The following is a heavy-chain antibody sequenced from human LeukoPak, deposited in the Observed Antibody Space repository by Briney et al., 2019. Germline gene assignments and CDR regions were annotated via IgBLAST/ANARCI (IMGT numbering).Heavy chain of an antibody. CDR3: ARSVGATVYYFVY. Sequence: ASVMVSCKASGYTFTSYYMHWVRQAPGQGLEWMGIINPSGGSTSYAQKFQGRVTMTRDMSTSTVYMELSSLRSEDTAVYYCARSVGATVYYFVYWGQGTLVTVSS. CDR1: GYTFTSYY. CDR2: INPSGGST. J-gene: IGHJ4*02. V-gene: IGHV1-46*01. D-gene: IGHD1-26*01.